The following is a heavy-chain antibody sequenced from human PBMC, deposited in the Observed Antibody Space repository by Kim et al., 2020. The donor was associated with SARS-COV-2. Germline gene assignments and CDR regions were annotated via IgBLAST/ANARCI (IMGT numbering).Heavy chain of an antibody. Sequence: SETLSLTCTVSGGSISSYYWSWIRQPAGKGLEWIGRIYTSGSTNYNPSLKSRVTMSVDTSKNQFSLKLSSVTAADTGVFWSGYSHNWFDPWGQGTLVTVSS. D-gene: IGHD3-3*01. CDR3: GYSHNWFDP. J-gene: IGHJ5*02. V-gene: IGHV4-4*07. CDR2: IYTSGST. CDR1: GGSISSYY.